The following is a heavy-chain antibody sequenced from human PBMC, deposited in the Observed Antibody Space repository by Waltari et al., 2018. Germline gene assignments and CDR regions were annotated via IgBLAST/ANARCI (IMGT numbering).Heavy chain of an antibody. D-gene: IGHD5-12*01. CDR2: IAYAGTT. Sequence: QLQLQESGPGPVKPSETLSLTCSVSGGSIDTPKHYWSWIRQPPGQGLEWIGTIAYAGTTYTNPSLSSRLTMARDTSKKQLSLTLGSTTAADTAVYYCATYIGASVGTAAFDVWGQGTMVTVSS. J-gene: IGHJ3*01. V-gene: IGHV4-39*01. CDR3: ATYIGASVGTAAFDV. CDR1: GGSIDTPKHY.